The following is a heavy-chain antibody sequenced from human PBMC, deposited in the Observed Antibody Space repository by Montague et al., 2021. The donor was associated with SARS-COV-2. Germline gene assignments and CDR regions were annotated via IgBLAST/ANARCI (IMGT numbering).Heavy chain of an antibody. V-gene: IGHV4-59*13. D-gene: IGHD2-15*01. CDR3: ARAIVSGLCSGGSCYKGYYYYMDV. CDR2: MYNSEKI. J-gene: IGHJ6*03. Sequence: SETLSLTCTVSGASISSYSWSWIRQPPGKGLEWIGYMYNSEKINYNPPLQSRVTISVDTSKGQLSLKLNSVTAADTAVYFCARAIVSGLCSGGSCYKGYYYYMDVWGKGTTVTVSS. CDR1: GASISSYS.